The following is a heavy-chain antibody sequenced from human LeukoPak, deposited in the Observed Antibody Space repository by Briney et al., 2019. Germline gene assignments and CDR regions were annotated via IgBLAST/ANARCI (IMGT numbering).Heavy chain of an antibody. V-gene: IGHV5-51*01. CDR1: GYSFTSYW. CDR3: ARRPYSTNWFDP. CDR2: IYPGDSDT. Sequence: GESLKISCKGSGYSFTSYWSGWVRQMPGKVLEWMGIIYPGDSDTRYSPSFQGQVTISADKSISTAYLQWSSLQASDTAMYYCARRPYSTNWFDPWGQGTLVTVSS. D-gene: IGHD2-21*01. J-gene: IGHJ5*02.